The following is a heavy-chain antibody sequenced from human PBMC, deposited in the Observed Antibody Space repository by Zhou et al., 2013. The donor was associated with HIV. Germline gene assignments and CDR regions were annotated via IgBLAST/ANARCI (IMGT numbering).Heavy chain of an antibody. CDR3: ATDRDLDQHLENSLHV. J-gene: IGHJ1*01. D-gene: IGHD1-1*01. V-gene: IGHV1-24*01. Sequence: QVQLVQSGAEVKKPGASVKISCKVSGYTLSELSIHWVRQAHGKGLEWMGRFDRDDDAMRYPQQFQGRVAMFADTSTDTAYMQLRTLTSDDTALYYCATDRDLDQHLENSLHVWGQGTLISVSS. CDR1: GYTLSELS. CDR2: FDRDDDAM.